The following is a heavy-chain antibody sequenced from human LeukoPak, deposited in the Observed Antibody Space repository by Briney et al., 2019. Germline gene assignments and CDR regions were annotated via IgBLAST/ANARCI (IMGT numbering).Heavy chain of an antibody. J-gene: IGHJ4*02. V-gene: IGHV1-8*01. CDR2: MNPNSGNT. CDR3: ARGSLRQQLVPGY. Sequence: ASVKVTCKASGYTFTSYDINWVRQATGQGLEWMGWMNPNSGNTGYAQKFQGRVTMTRNTSISTAYMELSSLRSEDTAVYYCARGSLRQQLVPGYWGQGTLVTVSS. CDR1: GYTFTSYD. D-gene: IGHD6-13*01.